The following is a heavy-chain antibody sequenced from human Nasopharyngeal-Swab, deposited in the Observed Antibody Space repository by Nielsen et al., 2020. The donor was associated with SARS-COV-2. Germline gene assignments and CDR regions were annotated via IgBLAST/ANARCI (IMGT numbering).Heavy chain of an antibody. Sequence: GESLKISCAASGFTFSSYWMSWVRQAPGKGLEWVANIKQDGSEKYYVDSVKGRFTISRDNAKNSMYLQMNSLRAEDTAVYYCARDDYVWGSYRYTTYFDYWGQGTLVTVSP. CDR1: GFTFSSYW. V-gene: IGHV3-7*01. D-gene: IGHD3-16*02. CDR2: IKQDGSEK. CDR3: ARDDYVWGSYRYTTYFDY. J-gene: IGHJ4*02.